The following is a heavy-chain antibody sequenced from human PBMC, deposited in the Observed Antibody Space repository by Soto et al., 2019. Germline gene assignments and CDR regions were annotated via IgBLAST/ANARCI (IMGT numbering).Heavy chain of an antibody. CDR3: GLEPTGTGGFDY. CDR1: GHTFTGHH. J-gene: IGHJ4*02. Sequence: ASVKVSCKASGHTFTGHHMHWVRQAPGQGLEWMGYIDLGSRNTRYAQKFQGRVTTTRDTSITTAYMELSGLRSDDTAVYYCGLEPTGTGGFDYWGQGTLVTVSS. D-gene: IGHD7-27*01. V-gene: IGHV1-2*02. CDR2: IDLGSRNT.